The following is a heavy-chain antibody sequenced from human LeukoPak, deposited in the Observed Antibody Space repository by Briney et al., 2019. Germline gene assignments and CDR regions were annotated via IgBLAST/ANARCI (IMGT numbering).Heavy chain of an antibody. D-gene: IGHD2-2*01. CDR1: GYSISSGYY. J-gene: IGHJ4*02. Sequence: SETLSLTCAVSGYSISSGYYWGWIRQPPGKGLEWIGSIYRSGNTYYNPSLKSRVTISIDTSKNQFSLNLSSVTAAETAVYYCARGYCSSIGCQPLDYWGQGTLVTVSS. CDR3: ARGYCSSIGCQPLDY. V-gene: IGHV4-38-2*01. CDR2: IYRSGNT.